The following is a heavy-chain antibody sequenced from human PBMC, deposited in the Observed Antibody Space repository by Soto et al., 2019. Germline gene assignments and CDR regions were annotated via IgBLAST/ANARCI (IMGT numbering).Heavy chain of an antibody. CDR1: GFTFSSYW. D-gene: IGHD1-20*01. CDR2: INSDGSST. CDR3: ARDIDNRDYYYGLDV. J-gene: IGHJ6*02. V-gene: IGHV3-74*01. Sequence: GGSLRLSCAASGFTFSSYWMHWVRQAPGKGLVWVSRINSDGSSTSYADSMRGRFTISRDNAKNSLFLQMNSLRADDTAVYYCARDIDNRDYYYGLDVWGQGTTVTVSS.